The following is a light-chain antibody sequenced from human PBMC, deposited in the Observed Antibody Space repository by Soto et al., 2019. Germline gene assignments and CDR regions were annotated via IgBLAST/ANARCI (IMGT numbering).Light chain of an antibody. Sequence: DIQMTQSPSTLSASIGDRVTITCRASQSISSWLAWYQQKPGKAPKVLIFDASSLESGVPSRFSGSGSGTEFTLTISSLQPDDSATYYCQQYNSYPTFGQGTRLEIK. V-gene: IGKV1-5*01. CDR3: QQYNSYPT. J-gene: IGKJ5*01. CDR2: DAS. CDR1: QSISSW.